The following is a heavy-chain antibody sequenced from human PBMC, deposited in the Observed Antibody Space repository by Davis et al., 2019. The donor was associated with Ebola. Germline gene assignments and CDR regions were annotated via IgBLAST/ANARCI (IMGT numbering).Heavy chain of an antibody. Sequence: GESLKISCAASGFTFSSYGLHWVRQAPGKGPEWVAFMRHDGSYIYYGDSVKGRFTISRDNFKNMLYLQMNSLRAEDTALYYCAKHYYGSGSYYGPIFDYWGQGTLVTVSS. D-gene: IGHD3-10*01. V-gene: IGHV3-30*02. CDR2: MRHDGSYI. CDR3: AKHYYGSGSYYGPIFDY. J-gene: IGHJ4*02. CDR1: GFTFSSYG.